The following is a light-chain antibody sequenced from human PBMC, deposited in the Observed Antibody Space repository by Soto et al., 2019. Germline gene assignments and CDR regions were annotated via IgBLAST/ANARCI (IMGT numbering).Light chain of an antibody. Sequence: DVRMTQSPSSLSASVGDTNTITCRASRTINTYLNWFQQKPGEPPRLLIYGASTLHDGVPSRFSGSGSGADFTLTISGLQPEDFASYHCQQTYSDISFGGGTKV. V-gene: IGKV1-39*01. CDR2: GAS. CDR1: RTINTY. J-gene: IGKJ4*01. CDR3: QQTYSDIS.